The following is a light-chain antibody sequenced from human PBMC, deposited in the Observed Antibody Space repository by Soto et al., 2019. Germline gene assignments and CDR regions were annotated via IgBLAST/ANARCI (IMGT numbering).Light chain of an antibody. CDR3: QQRSSWPPVT. CDR1: QSISSN. V-gene: IGKV3-11*01. CDR2: DAS. Sequence: TQSPSTLSASVGDRVTITCRASQSISSNLAWYQQKPGQAPRLLIYDASNRATGIPARFSGSGSGTDFTLTISSLEPEDFAVYYCQQRSSWPPVTFGQGTRLEI. J-gene: IGKJ5*01.